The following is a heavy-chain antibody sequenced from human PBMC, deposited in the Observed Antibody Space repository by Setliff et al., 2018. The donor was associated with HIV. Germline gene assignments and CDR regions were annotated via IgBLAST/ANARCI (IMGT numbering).Heavy chain of an antibody. J-gene: IGHJ6*03. CDR1: GESVSSASYY. CDR3: ASEAWTSYRSSSGYYYYYMDV. CDR2: IYYSGTT. V-gene: IGHV4-61*01. Sequence: SETLSLTCTVSGESVSSASYYWSWIRQPPGKGLEWMWYIYYSGTTKYNPSLKSRVTISVDTSKNQFSLKLSSVTAADTAVYYCASEAWTSYRSSSGYYYYYMDVWGKGTTVTVSS. D-gene: IGHD6-6*01.